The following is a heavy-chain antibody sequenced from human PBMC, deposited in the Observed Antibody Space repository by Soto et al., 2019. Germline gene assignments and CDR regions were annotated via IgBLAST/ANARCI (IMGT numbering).Heavy chain of an antibody. D-gene: IGHD5-18*01. CDR2: IIPIFGTA. CDR3: ARVRGYSYGYEAYYYGMDV. Sequence: GASVKVSCKASGGTFSSYAISWVRQAPGQGLEWMGGIIPIFGTANYAQKFQGRVTITADKSTSTAYMELSSLRSEDTAVYYCARVRGYSYGYEAYYYGMDVWGQGTTVTVSS. CDR1: GGTFSSYA. V-gene: IGHV1-69*06. J-gene: IGHJ6*02.